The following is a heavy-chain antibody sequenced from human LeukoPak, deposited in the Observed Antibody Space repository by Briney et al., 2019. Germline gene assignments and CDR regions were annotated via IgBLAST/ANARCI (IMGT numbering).Heavy chain of an antibody. CDR1: GFTVSSNY. CDR2: IYSGGST. V-gene: IGHV3-53*01. CDR3: ERGTWWELRYYFDY. Sequence: GGSLRLSCAASGFTVSSNYMSWGRQAPGKGLEWGSVIYSGGSTYYADSVKGRFTISRDNAKNSLYLQMNSLRAEDTAVYYCERGTWWELRYYFDYWGQGTLVTFSS. D-gene: IGHD1-26*01. J-gene: IGHJ4*02.